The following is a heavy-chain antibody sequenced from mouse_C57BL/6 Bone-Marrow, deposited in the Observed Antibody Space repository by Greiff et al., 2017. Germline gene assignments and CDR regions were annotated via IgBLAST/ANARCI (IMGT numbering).Heavy chain of an antibody. CDR1: GYTFTSYG. CDR2: IYPRSGNT. D-gene: IGHD1-1*01. CDR3: AREGDYYGSMYFDV. V-gene: IGHV1-81*01. J-gene: IGHJ1*03. Sequence: QVQLQQSGAELARPGASVKLSCTASGYTFTSYGMSWVKQRTGQGLEWIGEIYPRSGNTYYNEKFKGKATLTADKSSSTAYMELRSLTSEDSAVYYCAREGDYYGSMYFDVWGTGTTVTVSS.